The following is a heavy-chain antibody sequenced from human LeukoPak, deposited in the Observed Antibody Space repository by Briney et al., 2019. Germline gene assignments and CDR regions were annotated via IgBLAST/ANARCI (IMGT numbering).Heavy chain of an antibody. CDR1: GGTFISYA. V-gene: IGHV1-69*04. CDR2: IIPILGIA. CDR3: AREGGEYYYDSSGYDTFDAFDI. J-gene: IGHJ3*02. Sequence: ASVKVSCKASGGTFISYAIIWVRQAPGQGLEWMGRIIPILGIANYAQKFQGRVTITADKSTSTAYMELSSLRSEDTAVYYCAREGGEYYYDSSGYDTFDAFDIWGQGTMVTVSS. D-gene: IGHD3-22*01.